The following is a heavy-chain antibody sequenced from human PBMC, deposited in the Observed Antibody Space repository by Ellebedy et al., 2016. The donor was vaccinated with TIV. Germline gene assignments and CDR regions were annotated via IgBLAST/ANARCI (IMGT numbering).Heavy chain of an antibody. Sequence: SETLSLTCTVSGGSISSGGYYWSWIRQHPGKGLEWIGYIYYSGSTYYNPSLKSRVTISVDTSKNQFSLKLSSVTAADTAVYYCARWRGDNWYFDLWGRGTLVTVSS. D-gene: IGHD3-3*01. J-gene: IGHJ2*01. CDR3: ARWRGDNWYFDL. CDR2: IYYSGST. CDR1: GGSISSGGYY. V-gene: IGHV4-31*03.